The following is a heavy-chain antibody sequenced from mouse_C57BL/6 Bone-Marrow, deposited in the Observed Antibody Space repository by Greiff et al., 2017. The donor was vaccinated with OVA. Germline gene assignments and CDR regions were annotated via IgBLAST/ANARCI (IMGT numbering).Heavy chain of an antibody. J-gene: IGHJ1*03. Sequence: VQLQQSGAELVRPGTSVKVSCKASGYAFTNYLIEWVKQRPGQGLEWIGVINPGSGGTNYNEKFKGKATLTADKSSSTAYMQLSSLTSEDSAIYFCERSRPRCYDYYGDNYWYFDVWGTGTTVTVSS. CDR2: INPGSGGT. CDR3: ERSRPRCYDYYGDNYWYFDV. D-gene: IGHD1-1*01. CDR1: GYAFTNYL. V-gene: IGHV1-54*01.